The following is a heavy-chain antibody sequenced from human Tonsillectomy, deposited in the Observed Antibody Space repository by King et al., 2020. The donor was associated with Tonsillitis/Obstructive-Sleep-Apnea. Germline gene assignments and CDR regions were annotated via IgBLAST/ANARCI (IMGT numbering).Heavy chain of an antibody. CDR1: GYTFTGYY. V-gene: IGHV1-2*02. Sequence: AQLVESGAEVKKPGASVKVSCKASGYTFTGYYMHWVRQAPGQGLEWMGWVNPKSGGTNYAQQFQGRVTMTRDTSLSTAYMELSSLRSDDTAVYYCARVAYYYDSSGPLDYWGQGTLVTVSS. CDR2: VNPKSGGT. D-gene: IGHD3-22*01. CDR3: ARVAYYYDSSGPLDY. J-gene: IGHJ4*02.